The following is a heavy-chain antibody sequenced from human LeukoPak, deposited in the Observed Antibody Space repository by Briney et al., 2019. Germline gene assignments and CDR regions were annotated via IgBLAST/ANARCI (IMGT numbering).Heavy chain of an antibody. CDR1: GGTFSSYA. CDR2: IIPIFGTA. J-gene: IGHJ4*02. D-gene: IGHD3-16*01. CDR3: AREEGEGPSFDY. Sequence: SVKLSCKASGGTFSSYAIIWVRQSPGQGLEWMGGIIPIFGTANYAQKFQGRVTITADKSTSTAYMELSSLRSEDTAVYYCAREEGEGPSFDYWGQGTLVTVSS. V-gene: IGHV1-69*06.